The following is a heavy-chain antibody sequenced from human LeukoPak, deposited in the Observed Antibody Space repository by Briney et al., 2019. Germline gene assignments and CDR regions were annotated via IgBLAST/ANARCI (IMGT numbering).Heavy chain of an antibody. CDR1: GGSISSSXXX. D-gene: IGHD3-22*01. CDR3: ARLNLNYYDSSGYPMYYFDY. V-gene: IGHV4-39*01. CDR2: XXXSGST. J-gene: IGHJ4*02. Sequence: SETLSLTCTVSGGSISSSXXXWGWXRXXXXXXXXXXXXXXXSGSTYYNPSLKSRVTISVDTSKNQFSLKLSSVTAADTAVYYCARLNLNYYDSSGYPMYYFDYWGQGTLVTVSS.